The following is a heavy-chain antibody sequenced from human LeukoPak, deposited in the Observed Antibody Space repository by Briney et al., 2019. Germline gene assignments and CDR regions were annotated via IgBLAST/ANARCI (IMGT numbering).Heavy chain of an antibody. Sequence: TSQTLSLTCTVSGGSISSGGYYWSWIRQRPGKGLEWIGYIYYSGSTYYNPSLKSRVTISVDTSKNQFSLKLSSVTAADTAVYYCARGSKGGYCSGGSCLAFDIWGQGTMVTVSS. J-gene: IGHJ3*02. CDR1: GGSISSGGYY. D-gene: IGHD2-15*01. V-gene: IGHV4-31*03. CDR3: ARGSKGGYCSGGSCLAFDI. CDR2: IYYSGST.